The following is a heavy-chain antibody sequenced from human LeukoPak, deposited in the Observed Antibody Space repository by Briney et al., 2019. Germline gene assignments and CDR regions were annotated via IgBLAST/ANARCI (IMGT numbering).Heavy chain of an antibody. CDR1: GFTFSSYG. Sequence: PGRSLRLSCAASGFTFSSYGMHWVRQAPGKGLEWVAVIWYDGSNKYYADSVKGRFTISRDNSRNTLYLQMNSLRAEDTAVYYCARDSGSYDSSGYQPEGFDPWGQGTLVTVSS. D-gene: IGHD3-22*01. J-gene: IGHJ5*02. CDR2: IWYDGSNK. CDR3: ARDSGSYDSSGYQPEGFDP. V-gene: IGHV3-33*01.